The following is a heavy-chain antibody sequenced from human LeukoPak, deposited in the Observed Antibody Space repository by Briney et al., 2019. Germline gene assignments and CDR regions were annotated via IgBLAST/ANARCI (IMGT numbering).Heavy chain of an antibody. CDR1: GFTFRNYA. J-gene: IGHJ4*02. D-gene: IGHD6-13*01. Sequence: PGGSLRLSCAASGFTFRNYAMTWVRQAPGKGLEWVSAISGSGGSTYYADSVKGQFTISRDNSKNTLYLQMNSLRAEDTAVYYCAKGSGSKFDYWGQGTLVTVSS. V-gene: IGHV3-23*01. CDR2: ISGSGGST. CDR3: AKGSGSKFDY.